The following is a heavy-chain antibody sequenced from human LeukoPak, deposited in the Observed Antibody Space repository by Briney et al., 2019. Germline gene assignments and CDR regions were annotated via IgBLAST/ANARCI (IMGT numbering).Heavy chain of an antibody. D-gene: IGHD5-18*01. CDR3: ATSLLGYSYGQFIYYYYYGMDV. Sequence: GASVTVSCKASGYTFTSYAIHWVRQAPGQRLEWMGWISAGNGNTKYSQNFQGRVTFISNTSATTAFMELSSLRSEDAAVYYCATSLLGYSYGQFIYYYYYGMDVWGQGTTVTVSS. J-gene: IGHJ6*02. V-gene: IGHV1-3*01. CDR2: ISAGNGNT. CDR1: GYTFTSYA.